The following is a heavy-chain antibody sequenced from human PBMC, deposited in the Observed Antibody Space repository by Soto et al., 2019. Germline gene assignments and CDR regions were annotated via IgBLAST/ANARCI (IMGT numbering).Heavy chain of an antibody. V-gene: IGHV1-69*06. J-gene: IGHJ6*02. Sequence: GASVKVSCKASGGTFSSYAISWVRQAPGQGLEWMGGIIPIFGTANYAQKFQGRVTITADKSTSTAYMELSSLRSEDTAVYYCARDRGYCSSTSCTPLGGMDVWGQGTTVTVSS. CDR1: GGTFSSYA. CDR2: IIPIFGTA. CDR3: ARDRGYCSSTSCTPLGGMDV. D-gene: IGHD2-2*01.